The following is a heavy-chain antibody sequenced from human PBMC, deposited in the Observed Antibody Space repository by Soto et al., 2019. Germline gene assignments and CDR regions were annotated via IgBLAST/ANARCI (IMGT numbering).Heavy chain of an antibody. CDR3: ARASYSSLGELSLSLDV. V-gene: IGHV1-8*01. J-gene: IGHJ6*04. CDR2: MNPNSGNT. Sequence: ASVKVSCKASGYTFTSYDINWVRQATGQGLEWMGWMNPNSGNTGYAQKFQGRVTMTRNTSISTAYMELSSLRSEDTAVYYCARASYSSLGELSLSLDVWGKGTTVTVSS. CDR1: GYTFTSYD. D-gene: IGHD3-16*02.